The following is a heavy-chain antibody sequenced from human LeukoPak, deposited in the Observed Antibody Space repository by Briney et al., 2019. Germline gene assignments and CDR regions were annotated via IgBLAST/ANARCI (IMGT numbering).Heavy chain of an antibody. CDR1: RFTFSTYS. Sequence: GGSLRLSCAASRFTFSTYSMNWVRQTPGRGLEWVSYISTSGSRIDYADSVKGRFTISRDNAKNSLYLQMNSLRAEGTAVYYCARMNYVSSGWGAPFDSWGQGTLVTVSS. CDR2: ISTSGSRI. V-gene: IGHV3-48*04. J-gene: IGHJ4*02. D-gene: IGHD1-7*01. CDR3: ARMNYVSSGWGAPFDS.